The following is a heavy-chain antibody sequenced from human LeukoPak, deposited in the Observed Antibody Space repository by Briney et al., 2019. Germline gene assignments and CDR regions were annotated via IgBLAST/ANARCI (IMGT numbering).Heavy chain of an antibody. J-gene: IGHJ6*02. CDR3: AKDDSSGWYYGYYYYYGMDV. V-gene: IGHV3-30*18. CDR1: GLTFSSHG. CDR2: ISYDGSNK. Sequence: PGRSPRLSCAASGLTFSSHGMHWVRQAPGKGMEWVAVISYDGSNKYYADSVKGRLTISRDNSKNTLYLQMNSLRAEDTAVYYCAKDDSSGWYYGYYYYYGMDVWGQGTTVTVSS. D-gene: IGHD6-19*01.